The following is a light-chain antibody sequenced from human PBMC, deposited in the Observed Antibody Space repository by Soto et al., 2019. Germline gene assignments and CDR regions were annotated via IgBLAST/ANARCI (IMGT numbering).Light chain of an antibody. CDR1: NSISSW. CDR2: KAS. V-gene: IGKV1-5*03. Sequence: DIQMTQSPSTLSAYVGDRVTITCRASNSISSWLAWYQQKPGKASNLLIYKASSIESGVPSKCSCSGSGKEFPLPISSLQPDHVAPYYCQQYNSYSWTFGQGTKVDI. J-gene: IGKJ1*01. CDR3: QQYNSYSWT.